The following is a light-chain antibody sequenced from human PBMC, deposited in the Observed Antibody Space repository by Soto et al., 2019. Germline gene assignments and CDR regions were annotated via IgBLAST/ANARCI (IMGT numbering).Light chain of an antibody. V-gene: IGKV3-15*01. CDR3: QQYNNWPHT. CDR2: GAS. Sequence: EIVMTQSPATLSVSPGERATLSCRASQSVNNYLAWYQQTAGQAPRLLIYGASTRASGIPARFSGTGSGSEFTLTISTLQSEDFAVYYCQQYNNWPHTFGQGTKGDIK. J-gene: IGKJ2*01. CDR1: QSVNNY.